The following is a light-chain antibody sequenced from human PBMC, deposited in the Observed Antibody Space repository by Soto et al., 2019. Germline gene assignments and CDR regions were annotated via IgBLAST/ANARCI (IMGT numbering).Light chain of an antibody. CDR3: QQYNNWPQT. CDR2: DAS. CDR1: QSVSSY. V-gene: IGKV3-11*01. Sequence: EIVLTLSLATLSLYPGERATLSCRASQSVSSYLAWYQQKPGQAPRLLIYDASNRATGIPARFSGSGSGTDFTLTISSLEPEDFAVYYCQQYNNWPQTFGQRTKADI. J-gene: IGKJ1*01.